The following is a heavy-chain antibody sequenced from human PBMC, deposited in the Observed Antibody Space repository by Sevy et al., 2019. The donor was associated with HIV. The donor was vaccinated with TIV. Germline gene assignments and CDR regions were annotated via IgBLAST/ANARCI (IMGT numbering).Heavy chain of an antibody. Sequence: GGSLRLSCAASGFTFDHHAMHWVRQAPGKGLEWVSGISWNSGTIGYADSVKGRFTISRDNAKNSVYLEMNSLRVEDTAIYYCAKEVGGSGSKWGQGTLVTVSS. J-gene: IGHJ4*02. CDR2: ISWNSGTI. CDR1: GFTFDHHA. D-gene: IGHD3-10*01. CDR3: AKEVGGSGSK. V-gene: IGHV3-9*01.